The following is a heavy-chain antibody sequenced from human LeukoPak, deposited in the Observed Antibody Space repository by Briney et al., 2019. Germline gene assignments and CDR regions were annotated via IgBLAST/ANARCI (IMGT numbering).Heavy chain of an antibody. CDR1: GYTFTGYY. V-gene: IGHV1-2*02. J-gene: IGHJ4*02. CDR3: ARDIVVVPAAPRGSSSGGFDY. CDR2: INPNSGGT. D-gene: IGHD2-2*01. Sequence: GASVKVSCKASGYTFTGYYMHWVRQAPGQGLEWMGWINPNSGGTNYAQKFQGRVTMTRDTSISTAYMELSRLRSDDTAVYYCARDIVVVPAAPRGSSSGGFDYWGQGTLVTVSS.